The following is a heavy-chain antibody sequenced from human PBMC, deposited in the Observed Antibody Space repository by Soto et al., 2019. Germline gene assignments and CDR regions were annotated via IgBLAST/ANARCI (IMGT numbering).Heavy chain of an antibody. V-gene: IGHV3-53*04. D-gene: IGHD3-10*01. CDR3: AREITMVRGVMGYMDV. CDR1: GFTVSSNY. Sequence: GGSLRLSCAASGFTVSSNYMSWVRQAPGKGLEWVSVIYSGGSTYYADSVKGRFTISRHNSKNTLYLQMNSLRAEDTAVYYCAREITMVRGVMGYMDVWGKGTTVTVSS. J-gene: IGHJ6*03. CDR2: IYSGGST.